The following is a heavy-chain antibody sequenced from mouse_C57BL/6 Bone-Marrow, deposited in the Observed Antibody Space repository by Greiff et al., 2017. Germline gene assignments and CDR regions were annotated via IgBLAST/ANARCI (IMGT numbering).Heavy chain of an antibody. Sequence: QVQLKQSGAELASPGASVTLSCKASGYTFTDHIMNWVKKRPGQGLEWIGRIYPVSGETNYNQKFMGKATFSVDRSSSTVYMVLNSLTSEYPAVYYCGRNYGSPFYAMDYWGQGTSVTVSS. CDR3: GRNYGSPFYAMDY. D-gene: IGHD1-1*01. CDR2: IYPVSGET. J-gene: IGHJ4*01. V-gene: IGHV1-11*01. CDR1: GYTFTDHI.